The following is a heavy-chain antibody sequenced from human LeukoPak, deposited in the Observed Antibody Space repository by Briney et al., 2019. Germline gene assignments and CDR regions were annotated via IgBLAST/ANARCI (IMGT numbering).Heavy chain of an antibody. Sequence: PSETLSLTCSVSGASLSGHYWTWIRQTPGKGLQWIGYIYSDGTTKYNPSFKSRVTISIDMSQNQFSLTLNSVTAADTAVYYCAKGRNWFDPWGQGTLVTVSS. CDR1: GASLSGHY. CDR3: AKGRNWFDP. V-gene: IGHV4-4*09. J-gene: IGHJ5*02. CDR2: IYSDGTT.